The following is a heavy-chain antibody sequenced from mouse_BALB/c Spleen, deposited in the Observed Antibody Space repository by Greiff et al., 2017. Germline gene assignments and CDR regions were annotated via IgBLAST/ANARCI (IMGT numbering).Heavy chain of an antibody. CDR1: GYTFTSYW. Sequence: VQLQQPGAELVKPGASVKLSCKASGYTFTSYWMHWVKQRPGQGLEWIGEIDPSDSYTNYNQKFKGKATLTVDKSSSTAYMQLSSLTSEDSAVYYCARGPTCFDYWGQGTTLTVSS. V-gene: IGHV1-69*02. CDR3: ARGPTCFDY. CDR2: IDPSDSYT. J-gene: IGHJ2*01.